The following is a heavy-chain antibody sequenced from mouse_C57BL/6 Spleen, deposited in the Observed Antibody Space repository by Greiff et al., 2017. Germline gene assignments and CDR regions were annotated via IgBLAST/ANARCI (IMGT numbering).Heavy chain of an antibody. CDR2: IRSKSSNYAT. Sequence: EVMLVESGGGLVQPKGSLKLSCAASGFTFNTYAMHWVRQAPGKGLEWVARIRSKSSNYATYYADSVKDRFTISRDDSQSMLYLQMNNLKTEDTAMYYCGRERGHYYGSSYGYFDVWGTGTTVTVSS. CDR1: GFTFNTYA. D-gene: IGHD1-1*01. CDR3: GRERGHYYGSSYGYFDV. V-gene: IGHV10-3*01. J-gene: IGHJ1*03.